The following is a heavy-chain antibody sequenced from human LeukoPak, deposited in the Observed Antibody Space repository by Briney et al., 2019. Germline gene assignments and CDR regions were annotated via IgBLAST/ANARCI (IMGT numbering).Heavy chain of an antibody. V-gene: IGHV3-23*01. Sequence: GGSLRLSCAASGCTFSSYAMSWVRQAPGKGLEWVSAISGSGGSTYYADSVKGRFTISRDNSKNTLYLQMNSLRAEDTAVYYCAKDYFDFWSSYPHRAHFGYWGQGTLVTVSS. CDR1: GCTFSSYA. CDR3: AKDYFDFWSSYPHRAHFGY. CDR2: ISGSGGST. D-gene: IGHD3-3*01. J-gene: IGHJ4*02.